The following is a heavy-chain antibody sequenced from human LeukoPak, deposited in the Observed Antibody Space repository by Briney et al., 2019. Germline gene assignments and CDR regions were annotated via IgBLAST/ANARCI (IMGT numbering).Heavy chain of an antibody. CDR3: TTDNLGNWNDPLYYYGMDV. Sequence: GGSLRLSCAASGFTFTNAWMNWVRQAPGRGLEWVGRIKNKSNGGTTDYAAPVRGRFTISRDDSENTLYLQMNSLETEDTAVYYCTTDNLGNWNDPLYYYGMDVWGQGTTVTVSS. CDR2: IKNKSNGGTT. J-gene: IGHJ6*02. V-gene: IGHV3-15*07. D-gene: IGHD1-1*01. CDR1: GFTFTNAW.